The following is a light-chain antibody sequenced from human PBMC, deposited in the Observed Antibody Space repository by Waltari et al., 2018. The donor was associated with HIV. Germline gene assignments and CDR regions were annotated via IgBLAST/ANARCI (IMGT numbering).Light chain of an antibody. V-gene: IGLV2-11*01. J-gene: IGLJ1*01. CDR3: CSYAGSYTYV. Sequence: QSALTQPRSVSGSPGQSVTIPCTGTSSDIGYFDYVSWYQQYPGKAPKVSLYEVNQRPSGVPDRFTGSKSGITASLSISGLQGDDEADYYCCSYAGSYTYVFGTGTKVNVL. CDR2: EVN. CDR1: SSDIGYFDY.